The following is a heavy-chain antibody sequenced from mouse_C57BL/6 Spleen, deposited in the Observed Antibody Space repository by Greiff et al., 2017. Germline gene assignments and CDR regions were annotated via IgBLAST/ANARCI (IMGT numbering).Heavy chain of an antibody. Sequence: QVQLQQSGAELVRPGASVKLSCKASGYTFTDYYINWVKQRPGQGLEWIARIYPGSGNTYYNEKFKGKATLTSEKSSSTAYMQLSSLTSEDSAVYFCARERGEGRYFDVWGTGTTVTVSS. V-gene: IGHV1-76*01. J-gene: IGHJ1*03. CDR2: IYPGSGNT. CDR3: ARERGEGRYFDV. CDR1: GYTFTDYY.